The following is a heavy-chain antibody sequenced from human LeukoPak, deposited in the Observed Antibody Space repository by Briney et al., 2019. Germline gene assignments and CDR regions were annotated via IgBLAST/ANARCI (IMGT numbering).Heavy chain of an antibody. D-gene: IGHD3-10*01. CDR2: INHGGSEK. Sequence: GGYLRLSCTTSGFTFSNYWMNLVRQTPGRGLEWVANINHGGSEKYYLDSVEGRFTISRDNTNNSLYLQMNSLRDDDTAIYYCARWIGGFDYWGQGALVTVSS. CDR3: ARWIGGFDY. CDR1: GFTFSNYW. V-gene: IGHV3-7*01. J-gene: IGHJ4*02.